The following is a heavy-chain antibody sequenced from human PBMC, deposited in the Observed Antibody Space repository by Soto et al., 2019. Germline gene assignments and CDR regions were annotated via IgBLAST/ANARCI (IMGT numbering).Heavy chain of an antibody. D-gene: IGHD6-6*01. Sequence: GASVKVSCKASGGTFSSYAISWVRQAPGQGLEWMGGIIPIFGTANYAQKFQGRVTITADESTSTAYMELSSLRSEDTAVYYCARGIPIYSSSSWVPGGFDYWGQGTLVTVSS. CDR2: IIPIFGTA. CDR1: GGTFSSYA. J-gene: IGHJ4*02. CDR3: ARGIPIYSSSSWVPGGFDY. V-gene: IGHV1-69*13.